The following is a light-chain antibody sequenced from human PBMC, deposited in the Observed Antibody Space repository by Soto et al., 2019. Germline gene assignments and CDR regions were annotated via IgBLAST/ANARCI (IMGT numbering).Light chain of an antibody. CDR3: QQRINWPRT. V-gene: IGKV3-11*01. CDR1: QSVSSY. J-gene: IGKJ1*01. Sequence: EIVLTQSPATLSLSPGERATLSCRASQSVSSYLAWYQQKPGQAPRLLIYDSSNRAAGIPARYSGIESGTDCTITISRLEHEDFAVYYCQQRINWPRTVGQGTKVEIK. CDR2: DSS.